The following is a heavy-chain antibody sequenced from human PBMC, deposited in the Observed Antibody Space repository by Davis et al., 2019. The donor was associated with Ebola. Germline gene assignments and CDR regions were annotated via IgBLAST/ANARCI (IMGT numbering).Heavy chain of an antibody. Sequence: PGGSLRLSCAAAGFSFTTYSMSWVRQAPGKGLEWVSSINSGSTYVFYADSVKGRFTISRDNAKNSLFLQMNSLRADDTAVYYCARDRPLDFFFGDYYGMDVWGQGTTVTVSS. J-gene: IGHJ6*02. CDR1: GFSFTTYS. CDR3: ARDRPLDFFFGDYYGMDV. CDR2: INSGSTYV. D-gene: IGHD3-16*01. V-gene: IGHV3-21*01.